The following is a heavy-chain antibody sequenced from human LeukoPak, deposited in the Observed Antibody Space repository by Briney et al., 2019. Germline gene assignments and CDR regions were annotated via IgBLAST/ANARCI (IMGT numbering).Heavy chain of an antibody. Sequence: SETLSLTCTVSGVSITSSDFYWGWIRQPPGKGLEWITTISYSGRTYYNPSLKTLLTISVDTSKNQFSLKLLSVAAADTAVYYCARLKSYCGGDCYPDQFHNWGQGTLVTVSS. CDR1: GVSITSSDFY. D-gene: IGHD2-21*02. V-gene: IGHV4-39*01. CDR2: ISYSGRT. CDR3: ARLKSYCGGDCYPDQFHN. J-gene: IGHJ4*02.